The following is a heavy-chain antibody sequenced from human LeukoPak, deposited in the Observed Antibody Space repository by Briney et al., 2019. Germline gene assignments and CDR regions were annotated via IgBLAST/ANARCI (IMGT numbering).Heavy chain of an antibody. Sequence: SETLSLTRTVSGGSISSYYWSWIRQPPGKGLEWIGYIYYSGSTNYNPSLKSRVTISVDTSKNQFSLKLSSVTAADTAVYYCARARGYCSSTSCRPSYYGMDVWGQGTTVTVSS. V-gene: IGHV4-59*01. D-gene: IGHD2-2*01. CDR2: IYYSGST. CDR1: GGSISSYY. CDR3: ARARGYCSSTSCRPSYYGMDV. J-gene: IGHJ6*02.